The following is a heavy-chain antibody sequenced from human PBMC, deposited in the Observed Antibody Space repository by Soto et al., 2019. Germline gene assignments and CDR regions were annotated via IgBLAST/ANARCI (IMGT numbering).Heavy chain of an antibody. CDR3: VRESFILPTTWHFDY. D-gene: IGHD5-12*01. CDR1: GFTFSNYN. V-gene: IGHV3-48*03. Sequence: GGSLRLSCAASGFTFSNYNMNWVRQAPGKGLEWISYIVRSGSVMMYVDSVEGRFTVSRDNVKNSLYLQMNSLRAEDTAVYYCVRESFILPTTWHFDYWGQGALVTVSS. J-gene: IGHJ4*02. CDR2: IVRSGSVM.